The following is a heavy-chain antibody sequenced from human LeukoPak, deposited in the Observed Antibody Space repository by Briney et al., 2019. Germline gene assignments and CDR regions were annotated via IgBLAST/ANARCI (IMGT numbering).Heavy chain of an antibody. V-gene: IGHV3-66*02. CDR2: IYSGGST. D-gene: IGHD2-2*01. CDR1: GFTVSSNY. Sequence: GGSLRLSCAASGFTVSSNYMSWVRRAPGKGLEWVSVIYSGGSTYYADSVKGRFTISRDNSKNTLYLQMNSLRAEDTAVYYCARGDSVGYCSSTSCRTDYFDYWGQGTPVTVSS. J-gene: IGHJ4*02. CDR3: ARGDSVGYCSSTSCRTDYFDY.